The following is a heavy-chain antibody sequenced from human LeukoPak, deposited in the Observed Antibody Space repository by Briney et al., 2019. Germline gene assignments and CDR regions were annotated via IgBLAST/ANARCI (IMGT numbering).Heavy chain of an antibody. CDR2: IKQDGSEK. D-gene: IGHD3-16*02. V-gene: IGHV3-7*03. Sequence: GGSLRLSCAASGFTFSSYWMSWVRQAPGKGLEWVANIKQDGSEKYYVDSVKGRFTISRDNSKNTLYLQMNSLRAEDTAVYYCARSMITFGGVIVIDAFDIWGQGTMVTVSS. CDR1: GFTFSSYW. CDR3: ARSMITFGGVIVIDAFDI. J-gene: IGHJ3*02.